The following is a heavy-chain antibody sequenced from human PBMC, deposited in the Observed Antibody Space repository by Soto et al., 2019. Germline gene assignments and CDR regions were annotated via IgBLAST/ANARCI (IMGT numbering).Heavy chain of an antibody. CDR3: AKGGVGAHYYYYYMDV. Sequence: EVQLVESGGGLVQPGRSLRLSCAASGFTFDDYAMHWVRQAPGKGLEWVSGISWNSGSIGYAGSVKGRFTISRDNAKNSLYLQMNSLRAEDTALYYCAKGGVGAHYYYYYMDVWGKGTTVTVSS. CDR1: GFTFDDYA. CDR2: ISWNSGSI. V-gene: IGHV3-9*01. J-gene: IGHJ6*03. D-gene: IGHD3-16*01.